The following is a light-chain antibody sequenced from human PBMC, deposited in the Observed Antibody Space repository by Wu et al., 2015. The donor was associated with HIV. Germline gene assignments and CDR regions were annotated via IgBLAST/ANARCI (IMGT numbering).Light chain of an antibody. Sequence: DIQMTQSPSTLSASVGDRVTITCRASESISTTLAWYQQKPGKAPQLLIYWASTLETKVSSRFSGSGSGTEFTLTNSSLQPDDFATYYCQQYASYSAWTFGQGTKVEIK. CDR3: QQYASYSAWT. J-gene: IGKJ1*01. CDR2: WAS. CDR1: ESISTT. V-gene: IGKV1-5*03.